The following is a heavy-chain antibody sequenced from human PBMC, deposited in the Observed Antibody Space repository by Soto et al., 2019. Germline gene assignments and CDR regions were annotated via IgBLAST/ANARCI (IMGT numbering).Heavy chain of an antibody. Sequence: GGSLRLSCAASGFTFSDYAMHWVRQAPGKGLEWVAVIWHDGTNKYYADSVKGRFTISRDNSKNTLFLQMNNLRAEDTAVYYCARPALLVSTFDYWGQGTLVTVSS. J-gene: IGHJ4*02. D-gene: IGHD5-12*01. CDR1: GFTFSDYA. V-gene: IGHV3-33*01. CDR3: ARPALLVSTFDY. CDR2: IWHDGTNK.